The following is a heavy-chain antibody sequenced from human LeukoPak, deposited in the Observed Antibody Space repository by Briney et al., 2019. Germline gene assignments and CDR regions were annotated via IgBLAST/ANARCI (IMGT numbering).Heavy chain of an antibody. CDR1: GGSFSGYY. CDR2: MQSTGIS. D-gene: IGHD5-18*01. J-gene: IGHJ4*02. Sequence: SETLSLTCAVYGGSFSGYYWNWIRKPPGKGLEWIGYMQSTGISNYNPSLKSRVNIFVDTSKNQFVLNLRSVTAADTAVYYCARDKRHSYGRYFDPWGQGMLVTVSS. V-gene: IGHV4-34*11. CDR3: ARDKRHSYGRYFDP.